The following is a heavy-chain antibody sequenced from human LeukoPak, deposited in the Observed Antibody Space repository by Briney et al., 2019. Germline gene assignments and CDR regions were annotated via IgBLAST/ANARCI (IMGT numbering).Heavy chain of an antibody. D-gene: IGHD6-19*01. V-gene: IGHV5-10-1*01. Sequence: AESLQISCKGSGYSFTSYWISWVRQLPGKGLEWMGRIDPSDSYTNYSPSFQGHVTISADKSISTAYLQWSSLKASDTAMYYCARLGIAVADTAPWGQGTLVTVSS. CDR1: GYSFTSYW. CDR2: IDPSDSYT. J-gene: IGHJ5*02. CDR3: ARLGIAVADTAP.